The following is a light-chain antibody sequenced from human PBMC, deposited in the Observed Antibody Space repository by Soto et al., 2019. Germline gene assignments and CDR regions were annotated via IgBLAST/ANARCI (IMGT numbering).Light chain of an antibody. CDR1: SSDVGSYNL. Sequence: QSVLTQPASVSGSPGQSITISCTGTSSDVGSYNLVSWYQQHPGKAPKLMIYEVNKWPSGVSNRFSGSKSGNTASLTISWLHAEDEADYYCCSFAGSATWIFGGGTKLTVL. CDR2: EVN. CDR3: CSFAGSATWI. J-gene: IGLJ2*01. V-gene: IGLV2-23*02.